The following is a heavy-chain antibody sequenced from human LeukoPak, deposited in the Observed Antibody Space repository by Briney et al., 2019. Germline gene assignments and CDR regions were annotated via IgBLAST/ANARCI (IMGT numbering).Heavy chain of an antibody. Sequence: GGSLRLSCAASGFTFSSYEMNWVRQAPGKGLVWVSYISSSGSTIYYADSVKGRFTISRDNAKNTLYLQMNSLRAEDTAVYYCARARLEDAFDIWGQGTMVTVSS. CDR2: ISSSGSTI. CDR3: ARARLEDAFDI. D-gene: IGHD5-12*01. J-gene: IGHJ3*02. V-gene: IGHV3-48*03. CDR1: GFTFSSYE.